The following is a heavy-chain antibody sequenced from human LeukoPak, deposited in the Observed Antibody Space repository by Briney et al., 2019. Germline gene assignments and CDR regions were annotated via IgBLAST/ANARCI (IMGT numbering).Heavy chain of an antibody. CDR2: ISAYNGNT. J-gene: IGHJ3*02. V-gene: IGHV1-18*01. CDR3: ARDRKRVLLWFGGHDAFDI. Sequence: ASVKVSCKASGGTFSSYGISWVRQAPGQGLEWMGWISAYNGNTNYAQKLQGRVTMTTDTSTSTAYMELRSLRSDDTAVYYCARDRKRVLLWFGGHDAFDIWGQGTMVTVSS. CDR1: GGTFSSYG. D-gene: IGHD3-10*01.